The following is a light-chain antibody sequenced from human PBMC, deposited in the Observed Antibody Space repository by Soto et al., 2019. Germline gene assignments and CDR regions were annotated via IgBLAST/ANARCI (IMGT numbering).Light chain of an antibody. J-gene: IGLJ2*01. CDR1: SGSIASNY. Sequence: NFMLTQPHSVSESPGKTVTISCTGSSGSIASNYVQWYQRRPGSAPTTVIYEDNQRASGIPDRFSGSIDSSSNSASLTISGLKTEDEADYFCQSYDSSNVVFGGGTKLTVL. CDR3: QSYDSSNVV. CDR2: EDN. V-gene: IGLV6-57*02.